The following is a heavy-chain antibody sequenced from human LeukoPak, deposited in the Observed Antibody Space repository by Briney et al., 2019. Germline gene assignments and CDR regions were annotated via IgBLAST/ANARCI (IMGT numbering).Heavy chain of an antibody. CDR2: IYTSGST. V-gene: IGHV4-61*02. J-gene: IGHJ4*02. CDR1: GGSISSGSYY. CDR3: ARGHYGGNSVPRPLDY. Sequence: SETLSLTCTVSGGSISSGSYYWSWIRQPAGKGLEWIGRIYTSGSTNYNPSLKSRVTISVDTSKNQFSLKLSSVTAADTAVYYCARGHYGGNSVPRPLDYWGQGTLVTVSS. D-gene: IGHD4-23*01.